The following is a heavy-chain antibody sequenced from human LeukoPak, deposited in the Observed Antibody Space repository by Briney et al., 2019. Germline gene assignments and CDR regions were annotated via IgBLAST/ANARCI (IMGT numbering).Heavy chain of an antibody. CDR1: GFTFDDYA. D-gene: IGHD1-26*01. CDR3: AKAVGSYLYYHYYGMDV. CDR2: ISWNSGSI. V-gene: IGHV3-9*01. Sequence: GGSLRLSCAASGFTFDDYAMHWVRQAPGKGLEWVSGISWNSGSIGYADSVKGRFTISRDNAKNSLYLQMNSLRAEDTALYYCAKAVGSYLYYHYYGMDVWGQGTTVTVSS. J-gene: IGHJ6*02.